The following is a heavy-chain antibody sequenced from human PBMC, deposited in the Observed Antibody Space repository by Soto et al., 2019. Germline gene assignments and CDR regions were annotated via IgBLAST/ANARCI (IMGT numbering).Heavy chain of an antibody. CDR2: IWYDGSNK. CDR1: GFTFSSYV. CDR3: ARDRAPKSYYYYYGMDV. J-gene: IGHJ6*02. V-gene: IGHV3-33*01. Sequence: GGSLRLSCAASGFTFSSYVMHWVRQSPGKGLEWVAVIWYDGSNKYYADSVKGRFTISRDNSMNTLYLQMNSLRAEDTAVYYCARDRAPKSYYYYYGMDVWGQGTTVTVSS.